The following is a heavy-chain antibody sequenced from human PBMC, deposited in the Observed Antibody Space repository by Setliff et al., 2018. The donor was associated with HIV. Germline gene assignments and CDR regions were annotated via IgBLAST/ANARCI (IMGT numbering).Heavy chain of an antibody. D-gene: IGHD3-22*01. J-gene: IGHJ3*01. Sequence: GESLTISCKASGFGFASFWIGWVRQIPGKGLEWIGFIFPSDSDTRYSPSFEGLVTISADKSTSTAYLQWNSLKASDTALYYCARLDSSGYYRSFDVWGQGTMVTVSS. CDR2: IFPSDSDT. V-gene: IGHV5-51*01. CDR1: GFGFASFW. CDR3: ARLDSSGYYRSFDV.